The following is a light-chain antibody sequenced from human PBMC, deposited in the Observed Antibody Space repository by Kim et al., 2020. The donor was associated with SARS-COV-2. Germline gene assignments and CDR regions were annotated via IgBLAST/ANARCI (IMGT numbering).Light chain of an antibody. CDR3: QQRKNWPLT. CDR2: DAS. J-gene: IGKJ4*01. Sequence: EVVLTQTPATLSLSPGERATLSCRASQGVNTALAWYQQSPGQSPRLLIYDASNRATGIPARFSGSGSGTDFTLTISSLEPEDSAVYYCQQRKNWPLTFGGGTKVDIK. CDR1: QGVNTA. V-gene: IGKV3-11*01.